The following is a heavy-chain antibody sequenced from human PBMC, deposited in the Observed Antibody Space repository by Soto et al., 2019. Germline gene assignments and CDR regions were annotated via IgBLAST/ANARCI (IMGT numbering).Heavy chain of an antibody. CDR2: ISAGGDST. Sequence: EVKVLESGGGLVQPGASLRLSCATSGFTFSLYPMNWVRQAPGKGLEWVSGISAGGDSTYYADSVKGRFTIFRDNSKNSVYLQMNSLRVEDTAVYYCARRVWGQGTLVTVSS. CDR1: GFTFSLYP. CDR3: ARRV. V-gene: IGHV3-23*01. J-gene: IGHJ4*02.